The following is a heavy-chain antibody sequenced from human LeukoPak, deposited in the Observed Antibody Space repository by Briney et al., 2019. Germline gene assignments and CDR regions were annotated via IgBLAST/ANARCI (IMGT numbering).Heavy chain of an antibody. V-gene: IGHV1-46*01. D-gene: IGHD3-10*01. J-gene: IGHJ3*02. Sequence: ASVKVSCKASGYTFTSYYMHWVRQAPGQGLEWMGTINPSGGSTSYAQKFQGRVTMTRDTSTSTVYMELSSLRSEDTAVYYCARVYGSGSRYKVGAFDIWGQGTMVTVSS. CDR3: ARVYGSGSRYKVGAFDI. CDR2: INPSGGST. CDR1: GYTFTSYY.